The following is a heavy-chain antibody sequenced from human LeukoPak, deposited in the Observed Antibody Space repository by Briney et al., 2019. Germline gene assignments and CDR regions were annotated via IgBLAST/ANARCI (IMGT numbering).Heavy chain of an antibody. CDR3: ARRSMTTVTTGDWFDP. J-gene: IGHJ5*02. D-gene: IGHD4-4*01. CDR2: IYYSGST. CDR1: GGSISSSSYY. Sequence: SETLSLTCTVSGGSISSSSYYWGWIRQPPGKGLEWIGSIYYSGSTNYNPSLKSRVTISVDTSKNQFSLKLSSVTAADTAVYYCARRSMTTVTTGDWFDPWGQGTLVTVSS. V-gene: IGHV4-39*07.